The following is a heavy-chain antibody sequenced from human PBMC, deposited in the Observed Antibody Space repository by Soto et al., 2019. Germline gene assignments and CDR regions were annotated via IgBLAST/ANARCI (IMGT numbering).Heavy chain of an antibody. J-gene: IGHJ4*02. CDR1: GGSISSYY. Sequence: SETLSLTCTVSGGSISSYYWSWIRQPPGKGLEWIGYIYYSGSTNYNPSLKSRVTISVDTSKNQFSLKLTSVTAADTAVYYCARLREYSGSLDFWGQGTLVTVSS. CDR3: ARLREYSGSLDF. D-gene: IGHD5-12*01. V-gene: IGHV4-59*08. CDR2: IYYSGST.